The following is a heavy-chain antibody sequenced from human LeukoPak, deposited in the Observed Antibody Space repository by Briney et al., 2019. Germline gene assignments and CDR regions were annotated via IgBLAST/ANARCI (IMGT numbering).Heavy chain of an antibody. CDR1: GGSFSGYY. J-gene: IGHJ4*02. CDR3: ARNSGFGISPFDY. Sequence: SETLSLTCAVYGGSFSGYYWSWIRQPPGKGLEWIGEINHSGSTNYNPSLKSRVTISVDTSKNQFSLKLSSVTAADTAVYYCARNSGFGISPFDYWGQGTLVTVSS. V-gene: IGHV4-34*01. D-gene: IGHD3-22*01. CDR2: INHSGST.